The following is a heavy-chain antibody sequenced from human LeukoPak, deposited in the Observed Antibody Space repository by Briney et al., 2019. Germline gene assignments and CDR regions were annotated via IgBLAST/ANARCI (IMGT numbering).Heavy chain of an antibody. CDR2: IYCSGST. J-gene: IGHJ5*02. CDR1: GGSISSSSYY. V-gene: IGHV4-39*07. D-gene: IGHD3-16*02. CDR3: ARINYDYLWGSYPKGFDP. Sequence: SETLSLTCTVSGGSISSSSYYWGWIRQPPGKGLEWIGSIYCSGSTNYNPSLKSRVTISVDTSKNQFSLRLSSVTAADTAVYYCARINYDYLWGSYPKGFDPWGQGTLVTVSS.